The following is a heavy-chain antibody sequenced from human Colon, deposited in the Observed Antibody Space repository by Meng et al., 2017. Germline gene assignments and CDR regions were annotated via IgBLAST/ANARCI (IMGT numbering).Heavy chain of an antibody. V-gene: IGHV4-4*07. J-gene: IGHJ2*01. CDR1: GGDLKHYY. CDR2: VYSSGSA. Sequence: QGQLQDARHVLVKPSATLSPTRTVSGGDLKHYYWSWLRQSPGKGLEWLGCVYSSGSAYYSPSLKSRLNMSVDRTKNQLSLKVTSVTAADTAVYYCARGVETMIRGVKWYFDLWGRGALVTVSS. D-gene: IGHD3-10*01. CDR3: ARGVETMIRGVKWYFDL.